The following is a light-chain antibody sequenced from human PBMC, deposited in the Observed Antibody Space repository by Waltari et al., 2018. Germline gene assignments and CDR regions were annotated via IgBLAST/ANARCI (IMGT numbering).Light chain of an antibody. J-gene: IGLJ2*01. CDR2: HDT. Sequence: SYKLTQPPSLSVSPGQTASITCSGDDLEDYYVAWYQQRPGQSPFLLIYHDTKRPSGIPERFSGSNSGNTATLTIRETQTIDDADYYCQAWDNSAVVFGGGTTLTVL. CDR1: DLEDYY. V-gene: IGLV3-1*01. CDR3: QAWDNSAVV.